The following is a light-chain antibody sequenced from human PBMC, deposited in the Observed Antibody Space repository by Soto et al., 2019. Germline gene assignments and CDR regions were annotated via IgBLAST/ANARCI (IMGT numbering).Light chain of an antibody. V-gene: IGLV1-40*01. J-gene: IGLJ3*02. Sequence: QSVLTQPPSVSGAPGQRVTISCTGSSSNIGAGYDVHWYQQLPGTAPKLLIYGNSNRPSGVPDRFSGSKSGTSASLAITGXQXXXXXXXYCQSYDSSLSGTVFGGGTKLTVL. CDR1: SSNIGAGYD. CDR3: QSYDSSLSGTV. CDR2: GNS.